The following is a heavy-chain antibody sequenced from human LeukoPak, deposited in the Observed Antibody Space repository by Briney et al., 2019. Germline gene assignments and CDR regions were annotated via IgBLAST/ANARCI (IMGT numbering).Heavy chain of an antibody. CDR1: GFTFSSYA. CDR3: AKAPWSGFDP. CDR2: ISGNGGST. D-gene: IGHD2-8*01. V-gene: IGHV3-23*01. J-gene: IGHJ5*02. Sequence: TGGSLRLSCAASGFTFSSYAMSWVRQAPGKGLEWVSRISGNGGSTYYADSVKGRFTISRDNSKNTMFLLMNSLRADDTAVYYCAKAPWSGFDPWGQGTLVTVSS.